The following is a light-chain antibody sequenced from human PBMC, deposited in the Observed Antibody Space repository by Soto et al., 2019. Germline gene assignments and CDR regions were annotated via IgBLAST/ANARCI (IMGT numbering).Light chain of an antibody. V-gene: IGKV3-15*01. Sequence: EIVMTQSPDTLSVSPGERATVSCRASQSISRNLAWYQQKPGQSPRLLIYGASARATGIPARFSGSGSGTEFTLSISSLQSEDFALYSCQQYDNWPFTFGPGTKVDIK. CDR3: QQYDNWPFT. J-gene: IGKJ3*01. CDR1: QSISRN. CDR2: GAS.